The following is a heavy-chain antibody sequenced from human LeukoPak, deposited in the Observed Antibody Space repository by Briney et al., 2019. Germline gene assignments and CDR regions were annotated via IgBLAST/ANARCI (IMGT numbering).Heavy chain of an antibody. J-gene: IGHJ4*02. CDR1: GYTFTGYY. Sequence: ASVKVSCKASGYTFTGYYMHWVRQAPGQGVEWMGWINPNTGDTNYAQKFQGRVTMTRDTTISAAFMELTRLTSDDTAVYYCASYPSSSPPFDYWGQGTLVTVSS. V-gene: IGHV1-2*02. CDR3: ASYPSSSPPFDY. CDR2: INPNTGDT. D-gene: IGHD6-6*01.